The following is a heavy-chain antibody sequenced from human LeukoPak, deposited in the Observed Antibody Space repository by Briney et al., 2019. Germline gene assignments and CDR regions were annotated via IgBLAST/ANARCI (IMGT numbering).Heavy chain of an antibody. CDR3: ARVGYYSGYYGMDV. J-gene: IGHJ6*02. CDR2: ISSSGGST. Sequence: GGSLRLSCAASGFTFSSYAMHWVRQAPGKGLEYVSAISSSGGSTYSANSVKGRFIISRDNSKNTLYLQMGSLRAEDMAVYYCARVGYYSGYYGMDVWGQGTTVTVSS. CDR1: GFTFSSYA. V-gene: IGHV3-64*01. D-gene: IGHD3-3*01.